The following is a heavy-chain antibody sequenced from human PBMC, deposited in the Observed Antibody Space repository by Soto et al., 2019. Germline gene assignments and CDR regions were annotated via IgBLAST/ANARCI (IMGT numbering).Heavy chain of an antibody. D-gene: IGHD1-26*01. J-gene: IGHJ6*02. V-gene: IGHV3-13*05. CDR3: ARAYLGRLPRRADYYYAMDV. Sequence: QLLESGGGLVQPGGSLRLSCAASGFSFRDYDMHWVRQRKGKGLEWVSALGAARDPYYVGSVKGRFSVSRDNAQNSLFLQMNNLRVDDTAVYFCARAYLGRLPRRADYYYAMDVWGRGTTVTVSS. CDR2: LGAARDP. CDR1: GFSFRDYD.